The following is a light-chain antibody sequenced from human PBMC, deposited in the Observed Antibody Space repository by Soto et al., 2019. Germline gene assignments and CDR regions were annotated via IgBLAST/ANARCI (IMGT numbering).Light chain of an antibody. V-gene: IGKV1-17*01. CDR1: QDIRND. Sequence: DIQMTQSPSSLSASVGDRVTITCRASQDIRNDLGWYQQKPGKAPKRRIYTASSWHSRVPSRFSGSGSGTEFTLTLSSLQPGDFATYYCLRHHSFPRTFGQGTKVEF. CDR3: LRHHSFPRT. CDR2: TAS. J-gene: IGKJ1*01.